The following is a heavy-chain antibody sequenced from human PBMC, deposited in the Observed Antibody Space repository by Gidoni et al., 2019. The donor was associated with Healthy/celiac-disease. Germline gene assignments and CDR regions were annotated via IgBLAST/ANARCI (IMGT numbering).Heavy chain of an antibody. D-gene: IGHD2-2*01. CDR3: ARGKDIVVVPAAPLDV. CDR2: IYYSGST. Sequence: QVQLQASGPGLVKPSEPLSLTCTVSGGSVSSGSYDWSWIRQPPGKGLEWLGYIYYSGSTNYNPSLKSRVTISVDTSKNQFALKLSSVTAADTAVYYCARGKDIVVVPAAPLDVWGKGTTVTVSS. V-gene: IGHV4-61*01. J-gene: IGHJ6*04. CDR1: GGSVSSGSYD.